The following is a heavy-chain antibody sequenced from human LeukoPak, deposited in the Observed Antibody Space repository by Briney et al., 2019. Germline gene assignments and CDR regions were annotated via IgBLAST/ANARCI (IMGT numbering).Heavy chain of an antibody. CDR1: GGSFSGYY. CDR3: AREIVLADFWSGYYTTSYYMDV. Sequence: KPSETLSLTCAVYGGSFSGYYWSWIRQPPGKGLEWIGEINHSGSTNYNPSLKSRVTISVDTSKNQFSLKLSSVTAADTAVYYCAREIVLADFWSGYYTTSYYMDVWGKGTTVTVSS. V-gene: IGHV4-34*01. CDR2: INHSGST. J-gene: IGHJ6*03. D-gene: IGHD3-3*01.